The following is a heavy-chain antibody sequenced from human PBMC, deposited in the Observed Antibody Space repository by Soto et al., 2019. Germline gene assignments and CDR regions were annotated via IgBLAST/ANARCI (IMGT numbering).Heavy chain of an antibody. V-gene: IGHV1-18*04. CDR2: ISAYNGNT. CDR3: ARLLVCPEFDP. CDR1: GYTFTSYG. Sequence: GASVKVACKASGYTFTSYGISWVRQAPGQGLEWMGWISAYNGNTNYAQKLQGRVTMATDTSTSTAYMELRSLRSDDTAVYYCARLLVCPEFDPWGQGTLVTVSS. D-gene: IGHD3-16*01. J-gene: IGHJ5*02.